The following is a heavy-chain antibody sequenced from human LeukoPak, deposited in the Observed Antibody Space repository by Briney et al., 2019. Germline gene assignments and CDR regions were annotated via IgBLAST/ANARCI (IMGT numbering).Heavy chain of an antibody. J-gene: IGHJ6*03. CDR2: INHSGST. D-gene: IGHD3-3*01. CDR1: GGSFSGYY. CDR3: ARGSNFWSGYYRGYYYYMDV. V-gene: IGHV4-34*01. Sequence: PSETLSLTCAVYGGSFSGYYWSWIRKPPGKGLEWIGEINHSGSTNYNPSLKSRVTISVDTSKNQFSPKLSSVTAADTAVYYCARGSNFWSGYYRGYYYYMDVWGKGTTVTVSS.